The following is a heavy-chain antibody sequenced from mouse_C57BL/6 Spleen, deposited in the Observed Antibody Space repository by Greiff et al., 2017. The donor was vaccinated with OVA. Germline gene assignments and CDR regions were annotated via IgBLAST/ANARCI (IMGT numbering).Heavy chain of an antibody. Sequence: QVQLQEPGAELVKPGASVKLSCKASGYTFTSYWMHWVKQRPGKGLEWIGMIHPNGGGTNYNGKFKSKATLTVDKSSSTAYMQLSSLTSEDSAVYYCARHVSGTSYWGQGTTLTVSS. J-gene: IGHJ2*01. CDR2: IHPNGGGT. V-gene: IGHV1-64*01. CDR3: ARHVSGTSY. D-gene: IGHD4-1*01. CDR1: GYTFTSYW.